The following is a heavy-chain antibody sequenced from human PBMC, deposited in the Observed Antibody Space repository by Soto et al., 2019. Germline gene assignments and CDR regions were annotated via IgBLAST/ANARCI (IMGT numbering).Heavy chain of an antibody. CDR2: INHSEST. CDR1: GGSFSGYY. CDR3: ARVATLYYYYYYGMDV. J-gene: IGHJ6*02. D-gene: IGHD5-12*01. V-gene: IGHV4-34*01. Sequence: LSLTCAVYGGSFSGYYWSWIRQPPGKGLEWIGEINHSESTNYNPSLKSRVTISVDTSKNQFSLKLSSVTAADTAVYYCARVATLYYYYYYGMDVWGQGTTVTVSS.